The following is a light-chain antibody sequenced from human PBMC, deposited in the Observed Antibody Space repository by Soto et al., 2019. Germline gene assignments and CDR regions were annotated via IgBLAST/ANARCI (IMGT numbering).Light chain of an antibody. J-gene: IGKJ1*01. V-gene: IGKV1-5*03. CDR2: KAS. CDR1: QSISSW. CDR3: QQYDNYSGT. Sequence: DIRMTQSPSTLSASVGDRVTITCRASQSISSWLAWYQQKPGKAPNLLIYKASSLETGVPSRFSGSGSGTEFTLTISSLQPDDFATYYCQQYDNYSGTFGQGTKVEFK.